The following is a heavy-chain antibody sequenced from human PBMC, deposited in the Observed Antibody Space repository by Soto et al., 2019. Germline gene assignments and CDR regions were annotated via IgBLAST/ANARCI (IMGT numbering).Heavy chain of an antibody. CDR3: ARVVVVPASWGDYFDS. D-gene: IGHD2-15*01. Sequence: QLQLQESGSGLVKPSQTLSLTCAVSGGSITSGGYSWSWIRQPPGKGLEWIAKIYHSGSTYYNPSLKSRVTISLNRSNNQFYLDLSSVTAADTAVYYCARVVVVPASWGDYFDSWGQGTLVTVSS. V-gene: IGHV4-30-2*01. J-gene: IGHJ4*02. CDR1: GGSITSGGYS. CDR2: IYHSGST.